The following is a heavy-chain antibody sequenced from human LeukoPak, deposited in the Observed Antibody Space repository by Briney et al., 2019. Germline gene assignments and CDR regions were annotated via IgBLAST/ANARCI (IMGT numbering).Heavy chain of an antibody. D-gene: IGHD2-2*01. CDR3: ARTVYCSSTSCPKLARYNWLDP. V-gene: IGHV4-59*01. Sequence: PSETLSLTCTVSGGSISSYCLSWIRQPPGKGLEWIGYIYYSGSTNYNPSLKSRVTISVDTSKNQFSLKLSSVTAADTDVYYCARTVYCSSTSCPKLARYNWLDPWGQGTLVTVSS. CDR1: GGSISSYC. CDR2: IYYSGST. J-gene: IGHJ5*02.